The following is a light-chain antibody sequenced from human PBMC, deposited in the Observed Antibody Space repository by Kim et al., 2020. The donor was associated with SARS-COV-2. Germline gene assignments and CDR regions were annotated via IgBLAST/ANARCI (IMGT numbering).Light chain of an antibody. V-gene: IGLV3-1*01. CDR2: QDS. CDR3: QAWDGSTAV. CDR1: KLGDKY. J-gene: IGLJ2*01. Sequence: ESQGQTASMTCSGDKLGDKYACWYQQKPGQSPVLVIYQDSMRPSGVPERFSGSNSGNTATLAISGTQAMDEADYYCQAWDGSTAVFGGGTQLTVL.